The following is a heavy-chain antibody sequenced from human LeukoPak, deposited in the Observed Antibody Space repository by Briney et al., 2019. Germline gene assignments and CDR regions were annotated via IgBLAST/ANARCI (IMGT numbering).Heavy chain of an antibody. V-gene: IGHV3-21*04. D-gene: IGHD6-13*01. J-gene: IGHJ4*02. CDR2: ISSISTYR. Sequence: PGGSLRLSCEASGFTFSTYGMIWVRQAPGKGPEWVSSISSISTYRHYADAVKGRFTISRDNTKNSLYLQMNSLRAEDTAVYYCAREGQQLVLRYFDYWGQGTLVTVSS. CDR1: GFTFSTYG. CDR3: AREGQQLVLRYFDY.